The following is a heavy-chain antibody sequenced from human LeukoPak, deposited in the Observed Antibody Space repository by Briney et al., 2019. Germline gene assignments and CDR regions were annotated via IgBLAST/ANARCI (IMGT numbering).Heavy chain of an antibody. CDR2: ISSSSSTI. CDR1: GFTFSQYS. J-gene: IGHJ4*02. CDR3: AREVVTVGYYFDY. D-gene: IGHD3-22*01. Sequence: GGSLRLSCTASGFTFSQYSMNWVGQAPGKGLEWTSYISSSSSTIYYADSVKGRFTISRDNAKNSLYLQMNSLRAEDTAVYYCAREVVTVGYYFDYWGQGTLVTVSS. V-gene: IGHV3-48*04.